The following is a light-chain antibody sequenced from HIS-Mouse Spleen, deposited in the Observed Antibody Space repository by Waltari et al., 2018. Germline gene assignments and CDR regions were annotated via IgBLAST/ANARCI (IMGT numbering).Light chain of an antibody. CDR2: KDS. J-gene: IGLJ2*01. CDR1: ALPNKY. V-gene: IGLV3-16*01. CDR3: LSADSSGTVV. Sequence: SYELTQPPSVSVSLGQMARITCSGEALPNKYAYWYQQKPGQFPVLGIYKDSERPSGIPERFSGSSSGTIVTLTISGVQAEDEADYYCLSADSSGTVVFGGGTKLTVL.